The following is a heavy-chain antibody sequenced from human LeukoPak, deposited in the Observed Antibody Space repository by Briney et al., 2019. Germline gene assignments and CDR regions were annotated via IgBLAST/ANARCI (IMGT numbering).Heavy chain of an antibody. V-gene: IGHV4-34*01. Sequence: PSETLSLTCAVYGGSFSGYYWSWIRQPPGKGLEWIGEINHGGSTNYNPSLKSRVTISVDTSKNQFSLKLSSVTAADTAVYYCARGWMEIRAFDIWGQGTMVTVSS. CDR1: GGSFSGYY. CDR2: INHGGST. CDR3: ARGWMEIRAFDI. J-gene: IGHJ3*02. D-gene: IGHD2-2*03.